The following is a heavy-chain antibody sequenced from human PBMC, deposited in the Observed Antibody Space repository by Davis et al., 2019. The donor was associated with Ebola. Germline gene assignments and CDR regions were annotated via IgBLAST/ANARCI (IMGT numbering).Heavy chain of an antibody. CDR1: GGSISSGDYY. J-gene: IGHJ6*02. D-gene: IGHD4-11*01. CDR2: IYYSGST. V-gene: IGHV4-30-4*01. Sequence: PSETLSLTCTVSGGSISSGDYYWSWIRQPPGKGLEWIGYIYYSGSTYYNPSLKSRVTISVDTSKNQFSLKLSSVTAADTAVYYCARGLYDYSNFVYYGMDVWGQGTTVTVSS. CDR3: ARGLYDYSNFVYYGMDV.